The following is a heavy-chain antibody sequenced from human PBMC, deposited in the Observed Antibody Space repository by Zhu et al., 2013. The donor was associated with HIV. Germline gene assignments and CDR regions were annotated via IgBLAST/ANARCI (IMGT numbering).Heavy chain of an antibody. D-gene: IGHD4-17*01. V-gene: IGHV1-69*02. CDR1: GGTFSSYT. Sequence: QVQLVQSGAEVKKPGSSVKVSCKASGGTFSSYTISWVRQAPGQGLEWMGRIIPILGIANYAQKFQGRVTITADKSTSTAYMELSSLRSEDTAVYYCARVPRGYGDYVFDYWGQGTLVTVSS. CDR2: IIPILGIA. CDR3: ARVPRGYGDYVFDY. J-gene: IGHJ4*02.